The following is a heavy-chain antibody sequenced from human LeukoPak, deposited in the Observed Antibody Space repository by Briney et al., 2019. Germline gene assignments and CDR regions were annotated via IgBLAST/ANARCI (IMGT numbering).Heavy chain of an antibody. D-gene: IGHD2-2*01. J-gene: IGHJ4*02. CDR3: ARLGGPAAVDY. Sequence: PSETLSLTCTVSGASIRSYYWSWIRQPPGRGLEWIGYMYNSGSTYYNPSLKSRVTISGDTSKNQFSLKLTSVTAADTAVYYCARLGGPAAVDYWDQGTLVTVSS. CDR1: GASIRSYY. CDR2: MYNSGST. V-gene: IGHV4-59*01.